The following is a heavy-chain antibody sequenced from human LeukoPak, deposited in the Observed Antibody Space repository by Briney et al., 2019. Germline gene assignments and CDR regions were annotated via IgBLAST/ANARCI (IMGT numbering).Heavy chain of an antibody. V-gene: IGHV3-30*18. Sequence: GGSLRLSCAASGFTFSSYDMHWVRQASGKGLEWVAVISDDRSNKYYADSVKGRFTISRDNSKNTLYLQMNSLRAEDTAVYYCAKERGGSGSYSPRDYWGQGTLVTVSS. CDR2: ISDDRSNK. CDR3: AKERGGSGSYSPRDY. J-gene: IGHJ4*02. CDR1: GFTFSSYD. D-gene: IGHD3-10*01.